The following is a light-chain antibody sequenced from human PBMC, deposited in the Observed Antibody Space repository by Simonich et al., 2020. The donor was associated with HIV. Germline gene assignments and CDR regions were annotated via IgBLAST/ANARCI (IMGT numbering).Light chain of an antibody. CDR2: EVS. J-gene: IGLJ3*02. Sequence: QSALTQPPSASGSPGQSVTLSCTGTSSDVGGYNYVSWYQQHPGKAPKLIFYEVSKRPPGVPDRFSGSKSGNTASLTVSGLQAEDEADYYCSSYAGSNNLVFGGGTKLTVL. V-gene: IGLV2-8*01. CDR3: SSYAGSNNLV. CDR1: SSDVGGYNY.